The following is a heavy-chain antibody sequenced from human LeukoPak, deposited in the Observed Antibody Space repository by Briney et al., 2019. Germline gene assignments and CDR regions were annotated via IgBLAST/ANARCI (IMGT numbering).Heavy chain of an antibody. CDR1: GGSFSGYY. D-gene: IGHD3-10*01. J-gene: IGHJ5*02. CDR2: INHSGST. CDR3: ARAITMVRGDVPFDP. Sequence: SETLSLTCAVYGGSFSGYYWSWIRQPPGKGLEWIGEINHSGSTNYNPSLKSRVTISVDTSKNQFSLKLSSVTAADTAVYYCARAITMVRGDVPFDPWGQGTLVTVSS. V-gene: IGHV4-34*01.